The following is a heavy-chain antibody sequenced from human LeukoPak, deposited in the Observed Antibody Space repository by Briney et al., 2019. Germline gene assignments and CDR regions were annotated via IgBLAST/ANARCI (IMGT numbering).Heavy chain of an antibody. CDR3: AKDFGSYGYFVVDY. J-gene: IGHJ4*02. CDR2: ISYDGSNK. Sequence: GRSLTLSCAASGFTFSSYGMHWVRQAPGKGLEWVAVISYDGSNKYYADSVKGRFTISRDNSKNTLYLQMNSLRAEDTAVYYCAKDFGSYGYFVVDYWGQGTLVTVSS. CDR1: GFTFSSYG. V-gene: IGHV3-30*18. D-gene: IGHD5-18*01.